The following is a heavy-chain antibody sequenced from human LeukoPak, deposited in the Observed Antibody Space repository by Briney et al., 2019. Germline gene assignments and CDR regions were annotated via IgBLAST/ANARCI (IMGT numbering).Heavy chain of an antibody. Sequence: GGSLRLSCAASGFTFDDYAMHWVRQAPGKGLEWVSGISWNSGSIGYADSVKGRFTISRDNAKNSLYLQMNSPRAEDTALYYCAKAGYSYGRYFDYWGQGTLVTVSS. J-gene: IGHJ4*02. D-gene: IGHD5-18*01. CDR3: AKAGYSYGRYFDY. CDR2: ISWNSGSI. CDR1: GFTFDDYA. V-gene: IGHV3-9*01.